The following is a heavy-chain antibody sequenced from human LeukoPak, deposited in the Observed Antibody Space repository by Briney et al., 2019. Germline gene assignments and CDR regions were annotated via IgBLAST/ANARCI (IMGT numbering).Heavy chain of an antibody. CDR2: INSDGSST. D-gene: IGHD1-26*01. Sequence: PGGSLRLSYAASGFTFSSYWMHWVRQAPGKGLVWVSRINSDGSSTSYADSVKGRFTISRDNAKNTLYLQMNSLRAEDTAVYYCARARVGVTHIDYWGQGTLVTVSS. CDR1: GFTFSSYW. CDR3: ARARVGVTHIDY. V-gene: IGHV3-74*01. J-gene: IGHJ4*02.